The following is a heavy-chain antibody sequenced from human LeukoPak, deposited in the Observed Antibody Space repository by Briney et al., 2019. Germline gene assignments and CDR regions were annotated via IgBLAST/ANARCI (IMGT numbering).Heavy chain of an antibody. CDR1: GYTFTGYY. J-gene: IGHJ6*03. Sequence: ASVKVSCKASGYTFTGYYMRWVRQAPGQGLEWMGWINPNSGGTNYAQKFQGRVTMTRDTSISTAYMELSRLRSDDTAVYYCARGAVPYYYYYMDVWGKGTTVTVSS. CDR2: INPNSGGT. D-gene: IGHD6-19*01. CDR3: ARGAVPYYYYYMDV. V-gene: IGHV1-2*02.